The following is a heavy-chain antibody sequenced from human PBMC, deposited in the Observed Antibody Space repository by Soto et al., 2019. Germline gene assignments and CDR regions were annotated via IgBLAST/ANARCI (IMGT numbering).Heavy chain of an antibody. V-gene: IGHV3-30*18. CDR3: AKDWGSSGWSNWFDP. CDR2: ISHDGSNT. J-gene: IGHJ5*02. CDR1: GFTLSNTG. Sequence: QVQLVESGGGVVQHGRSLRLSCVASGFTLSNTGMHWVRQAPGKGLEWVAMISHDGSNTYYGDSVKGRFTISRDNSWNTLYLQMDSLRPEDTSVYYSAKDWGSSGWSNWFDPWGQGTLVTVSS. D-gene: IGHD6-19*01.